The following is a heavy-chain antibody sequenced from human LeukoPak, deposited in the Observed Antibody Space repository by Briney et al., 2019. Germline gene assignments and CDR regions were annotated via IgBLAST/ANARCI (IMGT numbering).Heavy chain of an antibody. Sequence: ASVKVSFKASGYTFTTYGVTWVRQAPGQGLEWMGWISTYNGNTKYAQKSQGRVTVTTDTSASTAYMELRSLTSDDTAIYYCARVWLGNGFDIWGQGTMVTVSS. CDR1: GYTFTTYG. CDR3: ARVWLGNGFDI. CDR2: ISTYNGNT. J-gene: IGHJ3*02. V-gene: IGHV1-18*01. D-gene: IGHD6-19*01.